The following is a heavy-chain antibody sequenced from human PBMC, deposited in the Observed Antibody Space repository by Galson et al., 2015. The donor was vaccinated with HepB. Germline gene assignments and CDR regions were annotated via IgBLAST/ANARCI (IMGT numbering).Heavy chain of an antibody. CDR1: GFTFSTYA. Sequence: SLRLSCAASGFTFSTYAMSWVRQAPGKGLEWVSAISGSIGNTYYADSVKGRFTISRDNSKNTLYLQMDSLRAEDTAVYYCAKSPRGGVPHLTGFDSWGQGTLVTVSS. D-gene: IGHD3-10*01. J-gene: IGHJ4*02. CDR3: AKSPRGGVPHLTGFDS. V-gene: IGHV3-23*01. CDR2: ISGSIGNT.